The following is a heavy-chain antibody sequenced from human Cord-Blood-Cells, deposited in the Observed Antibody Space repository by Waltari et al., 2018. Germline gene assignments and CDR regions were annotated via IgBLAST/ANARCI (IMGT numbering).Heavy chain of an antibody. CDR1: GYSISSGYY. CDR3: ARDQGYSYGYYFDY. D-gene: IGHD5-18*01. CDR2: IYHSGST. J-gene: IGHJ4*02. V-gene: IGHV4-38-2*02. Sequence: QVQLQESGPGLVKPSETLSLTCAVSGYSISSGYYWGWIRQPPGKGLEWLGSIYHSGSTYYNPSLKSRVTISVDTSKNQFSLKLSSVTAAYTAVYYCARDQGYSYGYYFDYWGQGTLVTVSS.